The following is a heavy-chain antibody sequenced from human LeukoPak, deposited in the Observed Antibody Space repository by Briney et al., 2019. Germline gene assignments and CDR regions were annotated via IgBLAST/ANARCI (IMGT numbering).Heavy chain of an antibody. V-gene: IGHV3-21*01. CDR3: ASPPGGDDSHY. J-gene: IGHJ4*02. CDR2: ISSSSSYI. CDR1: GFTFSSYS. Sequence: GGSLRLSCAASGFTFSSYSMNWVRQAPGKGLEWVSSISSSSSYIYYADSVKGRFTISRDNAKNSLYLQMNSLRAEDTAVYYCASPPGGDDSHYWGQGTLVTVSS. D-gene: IGHD1-1*01.